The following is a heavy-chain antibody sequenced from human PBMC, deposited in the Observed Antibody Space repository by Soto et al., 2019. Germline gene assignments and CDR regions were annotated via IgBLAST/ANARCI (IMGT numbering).Heavy chain of an antibody. V-gene: IGHV1-2*04. J-gene: IGHJ4*02. CDR2: INPNSAGT. CDR1: GYTFTGYY. D-gene: IGHD3-16*02. Sequence: GASVKVSCKASGYTFTGYYMHWVRQAPGQGLEWMGWINPNSAGTNYAQKFQGWVTMTRDTSISTAYMELSRLRSDDTAVYYCARDRGITFGGVIDYYFDYWGQGTLVTVSS. CDR3: ARDRGITFGGVIDYYFDY.